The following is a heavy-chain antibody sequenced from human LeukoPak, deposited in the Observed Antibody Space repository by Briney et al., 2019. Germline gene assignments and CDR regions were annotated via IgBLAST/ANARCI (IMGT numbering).Heavy chain of an antibody. CDR3: ARGQRAHVEWYYYMDV. Sequence: GGSLRLSCAASGFTFSSYGMHWVRQAPGKGLEWVAFIRYDGSNKYYADSVKGRFTISRDNSKNTLYLQMNSLRADDTAVYYCARGQRAHVEWYYYMDVWGKGTTVTVSS. CDR1: GFTFSSYG. CDR2: IRYDGSNK. D-gene: IGHD1-26*01. V-gene: IGHV3-30*02. J-gene: IGHJ6*03.